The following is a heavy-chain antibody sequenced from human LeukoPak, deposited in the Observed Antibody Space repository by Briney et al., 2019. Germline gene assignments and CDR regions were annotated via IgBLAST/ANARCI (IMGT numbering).Heavy chain of an antibody. CDR3: ARGIAARPFDY. CDR2: IIPILGMA. J-gene: IGHJ4*02. D-gene: IGHD6-6*01. V-gene: IGHV1-69*02. Sequence: SVKVSCKASGGTFSSYTISWVRQSPGQRLEWMGRIIPILGMANYAQKFQGRGAITADKSTITAYIELCSLRSEDTAVYYCARGIAARPFDYWGQGTLVTVSS. CDR1: GGTFSSYT.